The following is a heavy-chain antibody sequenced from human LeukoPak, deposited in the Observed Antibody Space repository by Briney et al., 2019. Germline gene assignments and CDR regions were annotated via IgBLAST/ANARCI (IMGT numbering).Heavy chain of an antibody. D-gene: IGHD4-23*01. Sequence: SETLSLTCAVYVGSFSGYYWTWIRQPPGKGLERIGEINHSGSTNYNPSLMSRVTISVDTSKNQFSLKLSSVTAADTAMYYCARTTVVTSNFDFWGQGTLVTVSS. J-gene: IGHJ4*02. CDR3: ARTTVVTSNFDF. CDR1: VGSFSGYY. CDR2: INHSGST. V-gene: IGHV4-34*01.